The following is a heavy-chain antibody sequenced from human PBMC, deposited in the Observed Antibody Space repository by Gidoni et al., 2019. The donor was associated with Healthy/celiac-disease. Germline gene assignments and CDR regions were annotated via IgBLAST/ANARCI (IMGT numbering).Heavy chain of an antibody. CDR3: WGQWLDLKPLNREFYYYGMDV. CDR1: GLPFSSYS. V-gene: IGHV3-21*01. CDR2: ISSSSSYI. J-gene: IGHJ6*02. Sequence: EVQLVESGGGLVKPGGSLRLSCEASGLPFSSYSLNWGRQAPGKGLEWVSSISSSSSYIYYADSVKGRFTIARDNAKNSLYLQMNSLRAEDTAVDYCWGQWLDLKPLNREFYYYGMDVWGQGTTVTVSS. D-gene: IGHD6-19*01.